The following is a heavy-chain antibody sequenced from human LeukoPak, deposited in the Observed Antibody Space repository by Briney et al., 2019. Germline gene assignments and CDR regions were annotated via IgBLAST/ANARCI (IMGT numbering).Heavy chain of an antibody. CDR3: ARETEVPGGRSWDF. Sequence: SETLSLTCTVSGGSISSYYWTWIRQPAGKGLEWIGRIHPSGTTNHNPSLKSRVIMSLDMSNNQFSLKVRSVTAATRPFYCARETEVPGGRSWDFWGQGTLVTVSS. CDR1: GGSISSYY. J-gene: IGHJ4*02. D-gene: IGHD6-19*01. CDR2: IHPSGTT. V-gene: IGHV4-4*07.